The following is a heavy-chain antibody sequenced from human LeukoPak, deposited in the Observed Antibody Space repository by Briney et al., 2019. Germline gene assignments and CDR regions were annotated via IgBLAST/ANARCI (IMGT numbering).Heavy chain of an antibody. V-gene: IGHV1-69*01. CDR1: GDTVRRYA. J-gene: IGHJ4*02. D-gene: IGHD2/OR15-2a*01. Sequence: SVKVSCKAFGDTVRRYAIGWVXQAPXQGXEXXGGIISTYGASNYAQKFQGRVTLTADESANTAYMELRDLRSDDTAVYYCARDRTGYGNYYFDSWGQGTPVTVSS. CDR2: IISTYGAS. CDR3: ARDRTGYGNYYFDS.